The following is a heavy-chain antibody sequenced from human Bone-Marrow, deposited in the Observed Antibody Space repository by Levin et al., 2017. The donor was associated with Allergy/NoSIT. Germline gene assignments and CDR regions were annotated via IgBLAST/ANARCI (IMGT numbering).Heavy chain of an antibody. J-gene: IGHJ2*01. Sequence: GESLKISCKASGYTFTGYYMHWVRQAPGQGLEWMGWINPNSGGTNYAQKFQGRVTMTRDTSISTAYMELSRLRSDDTAVYYCARDGGYSHWYFDLWGRGTLVTVSS. V-gene: IGHV1-2*02. D-gene: IGHD1-26*01. CDR1: GYTFTGYY. CDR3: ARDGGYSHWYFDL. CDR2: INPNSGGT.